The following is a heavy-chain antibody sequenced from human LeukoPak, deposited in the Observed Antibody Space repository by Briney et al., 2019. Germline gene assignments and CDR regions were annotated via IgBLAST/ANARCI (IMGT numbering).Heavy chain of an antibody. CDR3: AKSRGSGSSMPRGVNFDY. CDR1: GFTFSDHY. J-gene: IGHJ4*02. D-gene: IGHD3-10*01. CDR2: ISTSGYTI. Sequence: GGSLRLSCAASGFTFSDHYMSWIRQAPGKGLEWVSYISTSGYTIYYADSVKGRFTISRDNAKNSLYLQINSLRAEDTAVYYCAKSRGSGSSMPRGVNFDYWGQATLVTVSS. V-gene: IGHV3-11*01.